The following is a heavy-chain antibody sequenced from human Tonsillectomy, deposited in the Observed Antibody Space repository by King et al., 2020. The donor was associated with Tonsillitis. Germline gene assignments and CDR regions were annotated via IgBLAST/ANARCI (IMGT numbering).Heavy chain of an antibody. V-gene: IGHV3-7*01. CDR1: GFTFSSYW. CDR2: IKQDGSEK. Sequence: DVQLVESGGGLVQPGGSLRLSCAASGFTFSSYWMSWVRQAPGKGLEWVANIKQDGSEKYYVDSVKGRFTISRENAKNSLYLQMNSLRAEDAAVYYCARDQGGYYDSSGYRGGNWFDPWGQGTLVTVSS. J-gene: IGHJ5*02. D-gene: IGHD3-22*01. CDR3: ARDQGGYYDSSGYRGGNWFDP.